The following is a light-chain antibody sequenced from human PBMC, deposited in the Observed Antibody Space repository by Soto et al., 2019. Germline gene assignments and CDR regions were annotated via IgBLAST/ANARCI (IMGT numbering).Light chain of an antibody. CDR2: GAS. CDR1: QSVNNNY. Sequence: EIVLTQSPGTLSLSPGERATLSCRASQSVNNNYLAWYQQKRGQAPRLLVYGASTRATGIPDRFSGSGSGTDFTLTISRLEPEDFALYYCQQYGRSLTFGGGTKVEIK. J-gene: IGKJ4*01. CDR3: QQYGRSLT. V-gene: IGKV3-20*01.